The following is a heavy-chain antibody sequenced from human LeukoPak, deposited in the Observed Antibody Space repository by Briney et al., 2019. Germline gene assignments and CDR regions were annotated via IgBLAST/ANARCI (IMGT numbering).Heavy chain of an antibody. V-gene: IGHV3-73*01. CDR1: GFTFSDSA. Sequence: GGSLRLSCAASGFTFSDSAMHWVRQASGKGLEWVGRIRSKANSYATAYATSVKGRFTISRDDSKNTAYLQMNSLKTEDTAVYYCTRHSTAAGTYDYWGQGTLVTVSS. CDR3: TRHSTAAGTYDY. D-gene: IGHD6-13*01. CDR2: IRSKANSYAT. J-gene: IGHJ4*02.